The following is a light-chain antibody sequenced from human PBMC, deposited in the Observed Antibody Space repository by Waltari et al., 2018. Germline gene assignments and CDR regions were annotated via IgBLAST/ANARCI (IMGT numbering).Light chain of an antibody. CDR2: DAS. Sequence: IVLTQSPATLSLSPGERAALYCRASQSISRYLAWYQQKPGQAPRLLIYDASNRATGIPARFGGRGSGTDFTLSITTLEPEDFAVYYCQQRDNWPRTFGQGTRVEV. J-gene: IGKJ1*01. V-gene: IGKV3-11*01. CDR1: QSISRY. CDR3: QQRDNWPRT.